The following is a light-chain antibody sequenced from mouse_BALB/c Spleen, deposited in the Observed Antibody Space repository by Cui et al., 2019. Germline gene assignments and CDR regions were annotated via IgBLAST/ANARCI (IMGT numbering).Light chain of an antibody. CDR1: SSVSY. CDR2: DTS. V-gene: IGKV4-55*01. Sequence: QIVLTQFPAIMSASQGEKVTMTCSASSSVSYMYWYQQKPGSSPRLLIYDTSNLASGVHVRFSGSGSGTSYSLTISRMEAEDAATYYCQQWSSYPRTFGGGTELEIK. CDR3: QQWSSYPRT. J-gene: IGKJ1*01.